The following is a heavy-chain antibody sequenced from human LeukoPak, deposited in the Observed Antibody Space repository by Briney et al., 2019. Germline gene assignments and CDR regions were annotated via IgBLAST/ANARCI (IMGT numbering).Heavy chain of an antibody. D-gene: IGHD6-13*01. CDR3: ARGGEAAAGIFDY. V-gene: IGHV4-34*01. CDR2: INHSRST. CDR1: GGSFSGYY. Sequence: SETLSLTCAVYGGSFSGYYWSWIRQPPGKGLEWIGEINHSRSTNYNPSLKSRVTISVDTSKNQFSLKLSSVTAADTAVYYCARGGEAAAGIFDYWGQGTLVTVSS. J-gene: IGHJ4*02.